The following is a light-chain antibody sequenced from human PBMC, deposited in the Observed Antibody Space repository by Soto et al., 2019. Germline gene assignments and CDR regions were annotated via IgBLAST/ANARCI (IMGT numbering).Light chain of an antibody. J-gene: IGKJ2*01. CDR1: QSVRSSY. Sequence: EIVLTQSPGTLSLSPGERATLSCRASQSVRSSYLAWYQQKPGQAPRIVIYGASSRATGIPDRFSGSGSGTDFALTISRLEPEDFAVYYCQQYGGSPYTFGQGTKLEIK. V-gene: IGKV3-20*01. CDR3: QQYGGSPYT. CDR2: GAS.